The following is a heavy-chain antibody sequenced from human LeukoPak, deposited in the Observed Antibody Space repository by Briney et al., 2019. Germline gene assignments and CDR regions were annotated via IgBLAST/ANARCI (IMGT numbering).Heavy chain of an antibody. D-gene: IGHD3-9*01. J-gene: IGHJ4*02. V-gene: IGHV4-34*01. CDR3: VRGASLREYSLAIY. CDR2: INHSRST. Sequence: SETLSLTCAVYVGSFSGYYWSWIRQPPGKGLEWIGAINHSRSTNYHPSLKSRVNISVDTSKNQFCLKLSSVTAADKAVYYCVRGASLREYSLAIYGGQG. CDR1: VGSFSGYY.